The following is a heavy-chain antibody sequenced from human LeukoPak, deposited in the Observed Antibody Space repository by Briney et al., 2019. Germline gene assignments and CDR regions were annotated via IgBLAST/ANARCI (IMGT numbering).Heavy chain of an antibody. CDR1: GFTFSSYA. CDR2: ISGSGGST. J-gene: IGHJ6*02. Sequence: PGGSLRLSCAASGFTFSSYAMSWVGRAPGKGLEWVSAISGSGGSTYYADSVKGRFTISRDNSKNTLYLQMNSLRAEDTAVYYCAKPQYSRMYYYYGMDAWGQGTTVTVSS. V-gene: IGHV3-23*01. CDR3: AKPQYSRMYYYYGMDA. D-gene: IGHD5-18*01.